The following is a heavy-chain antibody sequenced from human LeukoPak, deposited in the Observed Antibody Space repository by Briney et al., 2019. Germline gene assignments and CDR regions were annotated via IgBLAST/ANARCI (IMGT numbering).Heavy chain of an antibody. CDR1: GYRFTNYW. D-gene: IGHD1-26*01. Sequence: GESLKISCKGSGYRFTNYWIGWVRQMPGKGLEWMGIIYPGDSDTRYSPSFQGQVTISADKSISTAYLQWSSLKASDTAMYYCARRVRRGVGAIMPPDYWGQGTLVTVSS. V-gene: IGHV5-51*01. CDR2: IYPGDSDT. J-gene: IGHJ4*02. CDR3: ARRVRRGVGAIMPPDY.